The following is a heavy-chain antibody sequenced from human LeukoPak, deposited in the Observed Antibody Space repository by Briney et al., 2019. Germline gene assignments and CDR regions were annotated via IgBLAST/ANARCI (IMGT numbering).Heavy chain of an antibody. V-gene: IGHV3-23*01. Sequence: PGGSLRLSCAASGFTFSSYAMSWVRQAPGKGLEWVSAISGSGGSTYYADSVKGRFTISRDNAKNSLYLQMNSLRAEDTAVYYCARDRGFSGMAFDIWGQGTMVTVSS. J-gene: IGHJ3*02. CDR1: GFTFSSYA. CDR2: ISGSGGST. CDR3: ARDRGFSGMAFDI. D-gene: IGHD1-26*01.